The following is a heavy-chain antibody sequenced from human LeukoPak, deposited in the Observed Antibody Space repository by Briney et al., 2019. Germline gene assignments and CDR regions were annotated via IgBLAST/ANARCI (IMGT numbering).Heavy chain of an antibody. V-gene: IGHV3-21*06. CDR3: ARDLTSTSWEGFDP. CDR1: GFAFNTYS. CDR2: ISGSSSYI. D-gene: IGHD2-2*01. Sequence: PGGSLRLSCAASGFAFNTYSMNWVRQAPGKGLEWVSSISGSSSYIYYADSVKGRFTISRDNAKNSLYLQMSSLRAEDTAVYYCARDLTSTSWEGFDPWGQGTLVTVSS. J-gene: IGHJ5*02.